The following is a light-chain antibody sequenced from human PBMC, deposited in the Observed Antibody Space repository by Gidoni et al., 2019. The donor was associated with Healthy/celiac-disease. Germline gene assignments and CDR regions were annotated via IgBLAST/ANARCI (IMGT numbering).Light chain of an antibody. CDR3: QQYYSTPSWT. J-gene: IGKJ1*01. CDR1: QSVLYSSNNNNY. V-gene: IGKV4-1*01. CDR2: RAS. Sequence: DIVMTQSPDSLAVSLGERATINCKSSQSVLYSSNNNNYLAWYQQKPGQPPKLLIYRASTRASGVPDRFSGSGSGTDFTLTISSLQAEDVAVYYCQQYYSTPSWTFGQGTKVEIK.